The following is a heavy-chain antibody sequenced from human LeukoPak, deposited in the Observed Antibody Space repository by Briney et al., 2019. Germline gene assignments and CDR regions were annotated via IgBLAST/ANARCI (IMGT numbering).Heavy chain of an antibody. CDR1: GGSFSGYY. J-gene: IGHJ4*02. V-gene: IGHV4-34*01. CDR3: ASLRHQWELLEAGFDY. D-gene: IGHD1-26*01. Sequence: SETLSLTCAVYGGSFSGYYWSWIRQPPGKGLEWIGEINHSGSTTYNPSLKSRVTISVDTSKNQFSLKLSSVTAADTAVYYCASLRHQWELLEAGFDYWGQGTLVTVSS. CDR2: INHSGST.